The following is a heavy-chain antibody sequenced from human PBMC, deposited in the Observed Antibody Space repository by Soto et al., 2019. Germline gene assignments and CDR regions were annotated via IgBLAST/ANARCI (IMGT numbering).Heavy chain of an antibody. Sequence: ASVKVSCKASGYTFTGYYMHWVRQAPGQGLEWMGWINPNSGGTNYAQKFQGWVTMTRDTSISTAYMELSRLRSDDTAVYYCARTLRYFDWLSNGDAFDIWGQGTMVTVSS. CDR2: INPNSGGT. CDR3: ARTLRYFDWLSNGDAFDI. J-gene: IGHJ3*02. V-gene: IGHV1-2*04. D-gene: IGHD3-9*01. CDR1: GYTFTGYY.